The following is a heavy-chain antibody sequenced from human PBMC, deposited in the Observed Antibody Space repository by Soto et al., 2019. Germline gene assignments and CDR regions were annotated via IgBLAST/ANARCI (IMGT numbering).Heavy chain of an antibody. J-gene: IGHJ4*02. D-gene: IGHD3-10*01. CDR2: ISGSGGRT. V-gene: IGHV3-23*01. Sequence: EVQLLESGGGLVQPGGSLRLSCAASGFTFSSYAMSWVRQAPGKGLEWVSAISGSGGRTYYADPGKGRFTISRENSKNTLYLPMNSLRAEDTAVYYCAKGDVLLWSPKFDYWGQGTLVTVSS. CDR1: GFTFSSYA. CDR3: AKGDVLLWSPKFDY.